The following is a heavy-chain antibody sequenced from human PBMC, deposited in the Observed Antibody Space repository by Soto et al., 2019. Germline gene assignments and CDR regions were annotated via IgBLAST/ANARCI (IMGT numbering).Heavy chain of an antibody. D-gene: IGHD3-16*01. V-gene: IGHV3-48*03. CDR3: ARVGVEISLGVPRLGMDV. CDR1: GFTFSSYE. CDR2: ISSSGSTI. Sequence: LRLPCAASGFTFSSYEMNWVRQAPGKGLEWVSYISSSGSTIYYADSVKGRFTISRDNAKNSLYLQMNSLRAEDTAVYYCARVGVEISLGVPRLGMDVWGQGSTVTVSS. J-gene: IGHJ6*02.